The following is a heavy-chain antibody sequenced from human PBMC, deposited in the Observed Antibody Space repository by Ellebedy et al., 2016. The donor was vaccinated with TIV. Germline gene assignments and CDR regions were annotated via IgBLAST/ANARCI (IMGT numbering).Heavy chain of an antibody. CDR1: GYTFTSYG. J-gene: IGHJ4*02. V-gene: IGHV1-18*04. D-gene: IGHD6-19*01. Sequence: AASVKVSCKASGYTFTSYGISWVRQAPGQGLEWMGWISAYNGNTNYAQKLQGRVTMTTDTSTSTAYMELRSLRSDDTAVYYCARDMAPIAVAGTSGHYWGQGTLVTVSS. CDR3: ARDMAPIAVAGTSGHY. CDR2: ISAYNGNT.